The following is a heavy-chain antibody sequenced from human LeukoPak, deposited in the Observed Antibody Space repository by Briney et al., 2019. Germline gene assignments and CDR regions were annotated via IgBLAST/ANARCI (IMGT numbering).Heavy chain of an antibody. D-gene: IGHD3-3*01. Sequence: QPGGSLRLSCAASGITFSSYSMSWVRQAPGKGLEWVSAISGSGGSTYYADSVKGRFTISRDNSKNTLYLQMNSLRAEDTAVYYCAKDPGVYVDYDFWSGYYGNWFDPWGQGTLVTVSS. V-gene: IGHV3-23*01. CDR3: AKDPGVYVDYDFWSGYYGNWFDP. J-gene: IGHJ5*02. CDR2: ISGSGGST. CDR1: GITFSSYS.